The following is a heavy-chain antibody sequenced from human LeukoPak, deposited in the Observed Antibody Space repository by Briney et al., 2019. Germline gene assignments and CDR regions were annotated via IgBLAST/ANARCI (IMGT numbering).Heavy chain of an antibody. CDR3: ARVELRFLEWLSGAFDI. V-gene: IGHV1-69*05. CDR1: GGTFSSYA. CDR2: IIPIFDTA. D-gene: IGHD3-3*01. J-gene: IGHJ3*02. Sequence: GASVKVSCKASGGTFSSYAISWVRQAPGQGLEWMGGIIPIFDTANYAQKFQGRVTITTDESTSTAYMELSSLRSEDTAVYYCARVELRFLEWLSGAFDIWGQGTMVTVSS.